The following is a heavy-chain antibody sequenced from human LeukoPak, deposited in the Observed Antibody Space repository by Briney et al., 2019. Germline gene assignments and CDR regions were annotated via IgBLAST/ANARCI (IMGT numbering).Heavy chain of an antibody. V-gene: IGHV4-4*02. Sequence: PSETLSLTCTVSGESIRSSNWWSWVRQPPGKGLEWIGEIYHSGTTNYNPSLKSRVTISFATSTNQFFLDLSPVTAADTAVYYCSNKVYCSTTSCHPAGYWGLGSLVTVSS. J-gene: IGHJ4*02. CDR3: SNKVYCSTTSCHPAGY. CDR1: GESIRSSNW. D-gene: IGHD2-2*01. CDR2: IYHSGTT.